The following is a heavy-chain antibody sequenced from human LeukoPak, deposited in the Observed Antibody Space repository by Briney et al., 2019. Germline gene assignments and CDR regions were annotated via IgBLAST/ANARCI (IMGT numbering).Heavy chain of an antibody. D-gene: IGHD3-10*01. Sequence: SETLSLTCTVSGGSISSYYWGWIRQPPGKGLEWIASIYTTGSTFYNPSLKSRVTISIDTPKNQFSLKLNSVTAADTAVYYCARVLDYYGSGSYGGDYWGQGTLVTVSS. V-gene: IGHV4-4*08. CDR2: IYTTGST. CDR3: ARVLDYYGSGSYGGDY. J-gene: IGHJ4*02. CDR1: GGSISSYY.